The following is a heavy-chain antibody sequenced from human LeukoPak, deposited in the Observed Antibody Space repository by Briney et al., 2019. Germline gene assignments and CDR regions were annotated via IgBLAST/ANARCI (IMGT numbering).Heavy chain of an antibody. J-gene: IGHJ4*02. CDR1: GFTFSSNP. D-gene: IGHD3-3*01. V-gene: IGHV3-23*01. Sequence: PGGSLRLSWAASGFTFSSNPMIWVRQARWKGLEWVSAISGSGGSTYYADSVKGRFTISRDNSKNTLYLQMNSLRAEDTAVYYCAKFTGDDFWSGYSYWGQGTLDTVSS. CDR2: ISGSGGST. CDR3: AKFTGDDFWSGYSY.